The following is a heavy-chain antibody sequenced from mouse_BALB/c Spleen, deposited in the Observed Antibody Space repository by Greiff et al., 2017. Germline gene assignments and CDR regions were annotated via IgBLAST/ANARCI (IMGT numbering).Heavy chain of an antibody. D-gene: IGHD1-1*01. CDR1: GFTFSSFG. CDR2: ISSGSSTI. Sequence: EVKLQESGGGLVQPGGSRKLSCAASGFTFSSFGMHWVRQAPEKGLEWVAYISSGSSTIYYADTVKGRFTISRDNPKNTLFLQMTSLRSEDTAMYYCARWGTVVATPYAMDYWGQGTSVTVSS. J-gene: IGHJ4*01. V-gene: IGHV5-17*02. CDR3: ARWGTVVATPYAMDY.